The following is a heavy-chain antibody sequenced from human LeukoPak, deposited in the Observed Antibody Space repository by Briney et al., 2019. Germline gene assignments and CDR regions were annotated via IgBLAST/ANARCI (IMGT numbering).Heavy chain of an antibody. CDR3: ARGGIVGASTDK. V-gene: IGHV3-11*06. CDR1: GFTFSDYY. D-gene: IGHD1-26*01. J-gene: IGHJ4*02. Sequence: PGGSLRLSCAASGFTFSDYYMSWIRQAPGKGLEWVSSISSRGDYTYYADSLKGRFTISRDNAKNSLYLQLNSLRVEDTALYYCARGGIVGASTDKWGQGTLVTVSS. CDR2: ISSRGDYT.